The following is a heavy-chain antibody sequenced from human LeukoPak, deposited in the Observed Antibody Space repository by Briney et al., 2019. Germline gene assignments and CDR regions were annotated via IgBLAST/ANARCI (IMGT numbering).Heavy chain of an antibody. J-gene: IGHJ4*02. D-gene: IGHD2-2*01. CDR3: AREVGPFDY. V-gene: IGHV4-59*01. Sequence: SETLSLTCTVSGGSINNYYWNWIRQPPGKGLEWIGYIYYSGSTNYNPSLKSRVTISVDTSKNQFSLKLSSVTAADTAVYYCAREVGPFDYWGQGTLVTVSS. CDR1: GGSINNYY. CDR2: IYYSGST.